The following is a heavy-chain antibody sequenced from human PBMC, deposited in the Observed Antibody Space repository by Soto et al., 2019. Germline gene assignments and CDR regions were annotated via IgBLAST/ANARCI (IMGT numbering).Heavy chain of an antibody. CDR3: ATAPTKWRGGYYGMDV. D-gene: IGHD5-12*01. J-gene: IGHJ6*02. CDR2: ISGSGATT. V-gene: IGHV3-23*01. Sequence: GGSLRLSCAASGFTFSNYAMSWVRQVPGKGLEWVSAISGSGATTYYADSVQGRFTISRDNSKNTLYLQLNSLRAEDTAVYYCATAPTKWRGGYYGMDVWGQGTTVTVSS. CDR1: GFTFSNYA.